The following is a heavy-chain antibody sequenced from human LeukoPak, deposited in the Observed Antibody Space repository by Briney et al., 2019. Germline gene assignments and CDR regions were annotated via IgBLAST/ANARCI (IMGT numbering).Heavy chain of an antibody. V-gene: IGHV4-59*11. Sequence: PSETLSLTCAVSGVSINGHYWSWIRQPPGERLEWIGYIYDTGDANYNPSLRSRVTMSVDTSNNQFSLTLRSVTAADTAVYFCARYRRDNTYCLDYWGQGTLVTVFS. D-gene: IGHD2-15*01. J-gene: IGHJ4*02. CDR1: GVSINGHY. CDR3: ARYRRDNTYCLDY. CDR2: IYDTGDA.